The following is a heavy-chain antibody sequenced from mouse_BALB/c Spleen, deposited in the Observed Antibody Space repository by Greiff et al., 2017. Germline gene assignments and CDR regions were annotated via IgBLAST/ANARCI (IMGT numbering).Heavy chain of an antibody. CDR2: ISSGGSYT. Sequence: EVNVVESGGGLVKPGGSLKLSCAASGFTFSSYTMSWVRQTPAKRLEWFATISSGGSYTYYPDSVKGRFTISRDNAKNTLYLQMSSMKSEDTAMYYCTREGYCGEKKYYAMDDWGQGTSVTVSS. D-gene: IGHD2-13*01. V-gene: IGHV5-6-4*01. CDR3: TREGYCGEKKYYAMDD. CDR1: GFTFSSYT. J-gene: IGHJ4*01.